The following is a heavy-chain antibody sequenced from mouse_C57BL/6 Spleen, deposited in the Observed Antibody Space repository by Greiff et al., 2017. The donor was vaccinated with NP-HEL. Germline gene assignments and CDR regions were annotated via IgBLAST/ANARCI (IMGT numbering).Heavy chain of an antibody. D-gene: IGHD2-5*01. Sequence: QVQLQQSGPELVKPGASVKISCKASGYAFSSSWMNWVKQRPGKGLEWIGRIYPGDGDTNYNGKFKGKATLTADKSSSTAYLQLSSLTSEDSAVYFCAREAYYSNYEDAYWGQGTLVTVSA. V-gene: IGHV1-82*01. J-gene: IGHJ3*01. CDR1: GYAFSSSW. CDR3: AREAYYSNYEDAY. CDR2: IYPGDGDT.